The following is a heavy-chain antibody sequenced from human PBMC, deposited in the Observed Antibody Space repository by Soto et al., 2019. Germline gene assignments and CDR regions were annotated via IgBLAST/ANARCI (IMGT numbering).Heavy chain of an antibody. Sequence: SDTLSLTCSVSGDSVGSSYWSWVRQPPGKGLEWLGYIYYSGSSNYKPSLRNRLTMSVDTSENHFSLNLRSVTAADTAVYYCARDRSFYDTTGYISGYYFDYWGQGTLVTVSS. J-gene: IGHJ4*02. V-gene: IGHV4-59*02. CDR1: GDSVGSSY. CDR2: IYYSGSS. CDR3: ARDRSFYDTTGYISGYYFDY. D-gene: IGHD3-22*01.